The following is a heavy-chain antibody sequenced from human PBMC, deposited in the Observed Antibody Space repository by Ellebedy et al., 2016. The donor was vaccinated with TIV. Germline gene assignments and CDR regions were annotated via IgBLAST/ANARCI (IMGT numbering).Heavy chain of an antibody. V-gene: IGHV4-39*07. J-gene: IGHJ4*02. D-gene: IGHD6-19*01. CDR3: AREWDIGWYGVDY. CDR1: GGSFSPNLYY. CDR2: IYYSGST. Sequence: MPSETLSLTCTVSGGSFSPNLYYLVSSRQPPGRRLEWIGTIYYSGSTYYNPSLRSRVTISVDTSKNQFSLKLSSVTAADTAVYYCAREWDIGWYGVDYWGQGTLVIVSS.